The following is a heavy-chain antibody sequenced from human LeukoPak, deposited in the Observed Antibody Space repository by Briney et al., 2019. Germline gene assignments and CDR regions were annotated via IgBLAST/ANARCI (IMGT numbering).Heavy chain of an antibody. CDR2: IYYSGST. D-gene: IGHD2-15*01. V-gene: IGHV4-59*01. J-gene: IGHJ2*01. CDR1: GGSISSYY. CDR3: ARDPALLSSGWYFDL. Sequence: SETLSLTCTVSGGSISSYYWSWIRQPPGKGLEWIGYIYYSGSTNYNPSLKSRVTISVDTSKNQFSLKLSSVTAADTAVYYCARDPALLSSGWYFDLWGRSTLVTASS.